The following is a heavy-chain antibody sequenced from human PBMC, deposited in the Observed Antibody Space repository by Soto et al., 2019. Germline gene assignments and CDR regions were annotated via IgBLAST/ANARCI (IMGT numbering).Heavy chain of an antibody. CDR2: IWYDGSNK. J-gene: IGHJ5*02. Sequence: QVQLVESGGGVVQPGRSLRLSCAASGFTFSSYGMHWVRQAPGKGLEWVAVIWYDGSNKYYADYVKGRFTISRDNSKNTLYLQMNSLRAEDTAVYYCAKYGSGSYTEFDPWGQGTLVTVSS. CDR3: AKYGSGSYTEFDP. V-gene: IGHV3-33*06. CDR1: GFTFSSYG. D-gene: IGHD3-10*01.